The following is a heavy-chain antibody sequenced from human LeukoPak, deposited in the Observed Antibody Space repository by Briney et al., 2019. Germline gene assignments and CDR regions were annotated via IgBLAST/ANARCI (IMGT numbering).Heavy chain of an antibody. CDR3: ARLGLYGSGSYYNTYGRYYYGMDV. CDR2: INHSGST. CDR1: GGSFSGYY. J-gene: IGHJ6*02. V-gene: IGHV4-34*01. Sequence: SETLSLTCAVYGGSFSGYYWSWIRQPPGKGLEWIGEINHSGSTNYNPSLKSRVTISVDTSKNQFSLKLSSVTAADTAVHYCARLGLYGSGSYYNTYGRYYYGMDVWGQGTTVTVSS. D-gene: IGHD3-10*01.